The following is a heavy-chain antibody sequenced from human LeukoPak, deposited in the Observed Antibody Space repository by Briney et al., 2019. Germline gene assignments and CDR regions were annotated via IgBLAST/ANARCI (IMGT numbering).Heavy chain of an antibody. V-gene: IGHV3-53*01. CDR2: LYSDGNT. CDR3: ARGVEPLAANTLAY. D-gene: IGHD1-14*01. Sequence: GGSLRLSCAASGFTVITNDMTWVRQAPGKGLEWVSVLYSDGNTKYADSVQGRFTISRDNSRNTLYLEMNSLSPDDTAAYYCARGVEPLAANTLAYWGQGTLVTVSS. J-gene: IGHJ4*02. CDR1: GFTVITND.